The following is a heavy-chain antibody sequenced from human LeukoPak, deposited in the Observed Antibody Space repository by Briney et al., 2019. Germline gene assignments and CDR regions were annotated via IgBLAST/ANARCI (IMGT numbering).Heavy chain of an antibody. CDR2: IYYSGIT. J-gene: IGHJ4*02. CDR3: VRGGYGSLTFDY. CDR1: GGTFNTYY. V-gene: IGHV4-59*01. Sequence: LETLSLTCTVSGGTFNTYYWSWIRQPPGKGLEWIGYIYYSGITKYNPALKSRVTISVDTSKTQFSLKLSSVTAADTALYYCVRGGYGSLTFDYGGQGTLVTVSS. D-gene: IGHD5-18*01.